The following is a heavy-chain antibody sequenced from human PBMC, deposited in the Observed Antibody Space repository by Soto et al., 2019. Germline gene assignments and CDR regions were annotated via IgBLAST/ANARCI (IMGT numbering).Heavy chain of an antibody. CDR1: GFTFSSYG. V-gene: IGHV3-30*18. CDR2: ISYDGSNK. CDR3: AKVRNWAARRGYYYYGMDV. Sequence: GGSLRLSCAASGFTFSSYGMHWVRQAPGKGLEWVAVISYDGSNKYYADSVKGRFTISRDNSKNTLYLQMNSLRAEDTAVYYCAKVRNWAARRGYYYYGMDVWGQGTTVTVSS. D-gene: IGHD6-6*01. J-gene: IGHJ6*02.